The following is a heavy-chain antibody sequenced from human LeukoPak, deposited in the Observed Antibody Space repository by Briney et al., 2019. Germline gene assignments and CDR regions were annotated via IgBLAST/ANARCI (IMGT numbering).Heavy chain of an antibody. D-gene: IGHD2-2*01. CDR1: GFTFSSYG. V-gene: IGHV3-23*01. CDR2: ISGSGGST. Sequence: GGSLRLSCAASGFTFSSYGMSWVRQAPGKGLEWVSAISGSGGSTYYADSVKGRFTVSRDNSKNTLYLQMNSLRAEDTAVYYCASRGPVWVVVPAARSKARFDYWGQGTLVTVSS. J-gene: IGHJ4*02. CDR3: ASRGPVWVVVPAARSKARFDY.